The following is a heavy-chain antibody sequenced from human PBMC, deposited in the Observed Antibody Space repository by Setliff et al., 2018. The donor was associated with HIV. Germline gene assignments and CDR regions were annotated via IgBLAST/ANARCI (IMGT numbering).Heavy chain of an antibody. V-gene: IGHV1-69*06. D-gene: IGHD2-15*01. CDR1: GDTFNFYG. Sequence: ASVKVSCKASGDTFNFYGLNWVRQAPGQGLEWMGKIIPKSDTRDYAQKLRGRVTITADKPSNTVYMELTSLTSEDTAVYYCAREHGEYCSGGTCYHHYYFDYWGPGTLVTVSS. J-gene: IGHJ4*02. CDR3: AREHGEYCSGGTCYHHYYFDY. CDR2: IIPKSDTR.